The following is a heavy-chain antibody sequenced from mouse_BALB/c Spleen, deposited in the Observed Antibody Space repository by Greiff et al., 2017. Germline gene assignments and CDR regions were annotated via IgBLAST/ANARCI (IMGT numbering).Heavy chain of an antibody. Sequence: EVKVEESGTVLARPGASVKMSCKASGYTFTSYWMHWVKQRPGQGLEWIGAIYPGNSDTSYNQKFKGKAKLTAVTSTSTAYMELSSLTNEDSAVYYCTRLADGKGYFDYWGQGTTLTVSS. J-gene: IGHJ2*01. CDR1: GYTFTSYW. V-gene: IGHV1-5*01. D-gene: IGHD2-1*01. CDR3: TRLADGKGYFDY. CDR2: IYPGNSDT.